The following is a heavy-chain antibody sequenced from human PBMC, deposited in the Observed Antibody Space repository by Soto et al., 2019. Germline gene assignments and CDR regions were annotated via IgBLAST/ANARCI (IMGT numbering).Heavy chain of an antibody. D-gene: IGHD6-13*01. CDR2: ISYDGSSK. CDR1: GFTFSSYG. Sequence: GGSLRLSCAASGFTFSSYGMHWVRQAPGKGLEWVAVISYDGSSKYYADSVKGRFTISRDNSKNTLYLQMNSLRAEDTAVYYCAKDSVYSSSWCGAFDIWGQGTMVTVSS. V-gene: IGHV3-30*18. CDR3: AKDSVYSSSWCGAFDI. J-gene: IGHJ3*02.